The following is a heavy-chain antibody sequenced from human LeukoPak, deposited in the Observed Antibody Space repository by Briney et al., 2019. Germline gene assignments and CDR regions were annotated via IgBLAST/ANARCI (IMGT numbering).Heavy chain of an antibody. V-gene: IGHV4-30-4*01. CDR3: AREADYGDYVDY. CDR1: GDSISSGDYY. D-gene: IGHD4-17*01. J-gene: IGHJ4*02. CDR2: ISYRGST. Sequence: TSETLSLTCTVSGDSISSGDYYWSWIRQPPGKGLEWIGCISYRGSTYYNPSLNSRVTVSLDPSEKQFSLKLSSVAAADTAVYYCAREADYGDYVDYRGQGTLVTVSS.